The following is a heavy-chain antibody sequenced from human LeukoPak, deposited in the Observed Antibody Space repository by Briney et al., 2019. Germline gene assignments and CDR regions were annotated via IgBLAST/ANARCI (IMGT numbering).Heavy chain of an antibody. CDR1: GGSISSSTYY. Sequence: SETLSLTCTVSGGSISSSTYYWGWIRQPPGEGLEWIGSFSYTGSTYYNPSLKSRATISVDTSKNQLSLKLSSVTAADTAVYYCARGVRLWGQGTLVTVSS. D-gene: IGHD4/OR15-4a*01. CDR2: FSYTGST. V-gene: IGHV4-39*01. CDR3: ARGVRL. J-gene: IGHJ4*02.